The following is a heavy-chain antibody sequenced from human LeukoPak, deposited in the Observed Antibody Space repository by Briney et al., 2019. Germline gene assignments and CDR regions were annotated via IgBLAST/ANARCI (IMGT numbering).Heavy chain of an antibody. Sequence: ASVKVSCKASGYTFTSYGISWVRQAPGQGLEWMGWISAYNGNTNYAQKLQGRVTMTTDTSTSTAYMELRSLRSDDTAVYYCTRDGPTSYSSSWSGPFDYWGQGTLVTVSS. D-gene: IGHD6-13*01. V-gene: IGHV1-18*01. CDR2: ISAYNGNT. J-gene: IGHJ4*02. CDR1: GYTFTSYG. CDR3: TRDGPTSYSSSWSGPFDY.